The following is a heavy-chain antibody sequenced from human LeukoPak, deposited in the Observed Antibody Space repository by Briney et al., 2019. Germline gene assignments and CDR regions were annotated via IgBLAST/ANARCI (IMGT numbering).Heavy chain of an antibody. V-gene: IGHV3-30*03. CDR2: ISYDGSNK. CDR3: ATEDSSGYYEHFQH. J-gene: IGHJ1*01. Sequence: GRSLRLSCAASGFTFSSYGMHWVRQAPGKGLEWVAVISYDGSNKHYADSVKGRFTISRDNSKNTLYLQMNSLRAEDTAVYYCATEDSSGYYEHFQHWGQGTLVTVSS. CDR1: GFTFSSYG. D-gene: IGHD3-22*01.